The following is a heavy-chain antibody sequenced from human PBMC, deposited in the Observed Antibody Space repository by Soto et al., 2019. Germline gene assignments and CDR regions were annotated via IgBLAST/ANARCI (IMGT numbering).Heavy chain of an antibody. CDR2: IYYNGNT. CDR3: TRANWYSEY. V-gene: IGHV4-59*11. D-gene: IGHD7-27*01. Sequence: QVQLQEWGPGLVKPSETLSLTCSVSGGSISNHYWSWIRQPPGKGLEWIGYIYYNGNTNYNPSLKSRVTMSVDTSRNQISLKLTTVTAADTAVYYCTRANWYSEYWGQGTLVTVS. J-gene: IGHJ4*02. CDR1: GGSISNHY.